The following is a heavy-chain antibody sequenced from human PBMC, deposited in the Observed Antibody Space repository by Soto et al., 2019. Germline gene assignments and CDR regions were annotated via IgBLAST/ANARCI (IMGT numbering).Heavy chain of an antibody. J-gene: IGHJ2*01. CDR3: ARDLRLVGFGEFDL. V-gene: IGHV3-53*04. Sequence: EVQLVESGGGLVQPGGSLRLSCAASGFTVSSNYMSWVRQDPGKAPEWVSVIYSGGTTYYADSVRGRFTISKDNSKNTRYLKMNSLRPEDTAVYYCARDLRLVGFGEFDLWGRGTLVTVSS. CDR2: IYSGGTT. D-gene: IGHD3-10*01. CDR1: GFTVSSNY.